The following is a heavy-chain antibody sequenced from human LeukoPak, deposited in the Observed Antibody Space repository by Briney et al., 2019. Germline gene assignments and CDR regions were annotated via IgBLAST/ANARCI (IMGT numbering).Heavy chain of an antibody. CDR3: ATDGFWSGYYILRYFDH. J-gene: IGHJ4*02. V-gene: IGHV3-48*03. CDR1: GFTFSSYE. Sequence: PGGSLRLSCVASGFTFSSYEMTWVRQAPGKGLEWVSYISGNGNTLYYADSVKGRFTISRDNAKNSLYLQMNSLRAEDTAVYYCATDGFWSGYYILRYFDHWGLGTLVTVSS. CDR2: ISGNGNTL. D-gene: IGHD3-3*01.